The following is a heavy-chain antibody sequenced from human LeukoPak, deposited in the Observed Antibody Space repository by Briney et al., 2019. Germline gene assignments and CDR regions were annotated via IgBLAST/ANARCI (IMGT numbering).Heavy chain of an antibody. CDR2: ISYDGSNK. Sequence: GGSLRLSCAASGFTFSSYAMHWVRQAPGKGLEWVAVISYDGSNKYYADSVKGRFTISRDNSKNTLYLQMNSLRAEDTAVYYCARGTTVTAPDDFWGQGTLVTVS. V-gene: IGHV3-30*04. CDR3: ARGTTVTAPDDF. CDR1: GFTFSSYA. D-gene: IGHD4-17*01. J-gene: IGHJ4*02.